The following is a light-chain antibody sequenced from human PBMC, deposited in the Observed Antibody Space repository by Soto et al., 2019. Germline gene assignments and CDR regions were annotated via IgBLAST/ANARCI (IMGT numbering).Light chain of an antibody. Sequence: QSALTQPPSASGSPGQSVTISCTGTISDVGGYDYVSWYQQHPGKAPKVMIYEVSKRPSGVPDRFSGSKSGNTASLTVSGLQAEDEADYYCSSYAGSNNVWVFGGGTKLTV. V-gene: IGLV2-8*01. J-gene: IGLJ3*02. CDR2: EVS. CDR1: ISDVGGYDY. CDR3: SSYAGSNNVWV.